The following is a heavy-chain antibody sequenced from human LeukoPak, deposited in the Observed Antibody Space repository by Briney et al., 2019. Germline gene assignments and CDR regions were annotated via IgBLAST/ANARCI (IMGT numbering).Heavy chain of an antibody. D-gene: IGHD3-10*01. V-gene: IGHV4-39*07. CDR2: IYYSGST. J-gene: IGHJ4*02. Sequence: RPSETLSLTCTVSGGSISSSSYYWGWIRQPPGKGLEWIGSIYYSGSTYYNPSLKSRVTISVDTSKNQFSLKLSSVTAADTAVYYCAREYPDLWFGELSTRKFDYWGQGTLVTVSS. CDR1: GGSISSSSYY. CDR3: AREYPDLWFGELSTRKFDY.